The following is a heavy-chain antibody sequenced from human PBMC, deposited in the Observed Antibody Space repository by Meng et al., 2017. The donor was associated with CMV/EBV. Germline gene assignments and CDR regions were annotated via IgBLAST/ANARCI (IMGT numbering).Heavy chain of an antibody. CDR1: GYTFTSYY. CDR2: INPSGGST. CDR3: ARDKIQLWPTVGYFDY. Sequence: GQLVHAGAEGKKPWASVKVSCKASGYTFTSYYMHWVRQAPGQGLEWMGIINPSGGSTSYAQKFQGRVTMTRDTSTSTVYMELSSLRSEDTAVYYCARDKIQLWPTVGYFDYWGQGPLVTVSS. J-gene: IGHJ4*02. V-gene: IGHV1-46*01. D-gene: IGHD5-18*01.